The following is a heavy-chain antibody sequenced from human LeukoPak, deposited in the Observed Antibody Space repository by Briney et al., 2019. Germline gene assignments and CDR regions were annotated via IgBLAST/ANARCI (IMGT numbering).Heavy chain of an antibody. CDR2: ISGSGGST. D-gene: IGHD6-19*01. J-gene: IGHJ4*02. Sequence: TGGSLRLSCAASGFTLSSYAMSWVRQAPGKGLEWVSAISGSGGSTYYADSVKGRFTISRDNAKNSLYLQMNSLKADDTAVYYCTRGAGTGWRFDSWGQGTLVTVSS. CDR3: TRGAGTGWRFDS. V-gene: IGHV3-23*01. CDR1: GFTLSSYA.